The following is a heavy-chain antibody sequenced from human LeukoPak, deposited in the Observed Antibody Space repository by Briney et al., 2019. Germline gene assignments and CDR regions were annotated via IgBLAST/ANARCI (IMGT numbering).Heavy chain of an antibody. Sequence: SETLSLTCTVSGGSISSGDYYWSWIRQPPGKGLGWIGYIYYSGSTYYNPSLKSRVTISVDTSKNQFSLKLSSVTAADTAVYYCARDPYGDHGFDYWGPGTLVTVSS. CDR1: GGSISSGDYY. V-gene: IGHV4-30-4*08. CDR2: IYYSGST. D-gene: IGHD4-17*01. CDR3: ARDPYGDHGFDY. J-gene: IGHJ4*02.